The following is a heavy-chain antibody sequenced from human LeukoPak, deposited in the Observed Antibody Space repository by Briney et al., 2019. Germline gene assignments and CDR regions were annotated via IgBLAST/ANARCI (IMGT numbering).Heavy chain of an antibody. V-gene: IGHV3-21*01. CDR3: ARSTMVRGALGY. J-gene: IGHJ4*02. Sequence: GGSLRLSCAASGFTFSSYSMNWVRQAPGKGLEWVSSISDDSKYIYYADSVKGRFSISRDNAKRSLYLQMNSLRAEDTAVYYCARSTMVRGALGYWGQGTLVTVSS. D-gene: IGHD3-10*01. CDR2: ISDDSKYI. CDR1: GFTFSSYS.